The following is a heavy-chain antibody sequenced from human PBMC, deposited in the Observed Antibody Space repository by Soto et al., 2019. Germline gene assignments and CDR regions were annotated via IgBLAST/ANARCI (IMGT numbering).Heavy chain of an antibody. D-gene: IGHD2-8*02. CDR2: INHSGST. J-gene: IGHJ4*02. V-gene: IGHV4-34*01. CDR1: GGSFSGYY. Sequence: QVQLQQWGAGLLKPSETLSLTCAVYGGSFSGYYWTWIRQPPGTGLEWIGEINHSGSTNYNPSLKNRVTISVDTSQNPFSLKLTSVTAADPAVYYCARDKITGLFDYWGQGTLVTVSS. CDR3: ARDKITGLFDY.